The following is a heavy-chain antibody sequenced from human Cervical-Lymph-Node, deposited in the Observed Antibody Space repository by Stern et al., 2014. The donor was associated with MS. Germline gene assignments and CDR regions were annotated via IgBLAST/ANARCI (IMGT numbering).Heavy chain of an antibody. D-gene: IGHD3-10*01. Sequence: VQLVESGAEVKKPGASVKVSCKASGHPFAVHWVRQAPGQRLEWMGRIITGNGDTNYSQKFQGRVTITRDTFASTAYMELRSLRSEDTAVYYCTSLSGPLDSWGQGTLVTVSS. CDR1: GHPFA. CDR2: IITGNGDT. CDR3: TSLSGPLDS. J-gene: IGHJ5*01. V-gene: IGHV1-3*04.